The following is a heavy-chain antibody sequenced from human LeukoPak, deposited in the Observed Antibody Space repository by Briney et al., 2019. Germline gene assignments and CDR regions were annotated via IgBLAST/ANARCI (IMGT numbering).Heavy chain of an antibody. CDR2: IYSGGST. V-gene: IGHV3-66*01. CDR1: GFTVSSNY. D-gene: IGHD3-10*01. CDR3: ARDAYQTYYYGSGSYR. J-gene: IGHJ4*02. Sequence: GGSLRLSCAASGFTVSSNYMSWVRQAPGKGLGWVSVIYSGGSTYYADSVKGRFTISRDNSKNTLYLQMNSLRAEDTAVYYCARDAYQTYYYGSGSYRWGQGTLVTVSS.